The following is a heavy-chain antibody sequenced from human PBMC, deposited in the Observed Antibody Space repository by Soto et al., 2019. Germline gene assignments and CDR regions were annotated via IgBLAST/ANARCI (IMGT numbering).Heavy chain of an antibody. Sequence: QVQLVESGGGVVQPGRSLRLSCAASGFTFSNYAMHWVRQAPGKGLEWVAVISYDGSNKYYADSVKGRFTISRDNSKNTLYLQMNILRAEDTAVYYCATCGYSYGVFDYWGQGTLVAVSS. CDR2: ISYDGSNK. D-gene: IGHD5-18*01. CDR3: ATCGYSYGVFDY. J-gene: IGHJ4*02. CDR1: GFTFSNYA. V-gene: IGHV3-30-3*01.